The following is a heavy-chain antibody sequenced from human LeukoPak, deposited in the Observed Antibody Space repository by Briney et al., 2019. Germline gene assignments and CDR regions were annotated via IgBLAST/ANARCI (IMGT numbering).Heavy chain of an antibody. Sequence: SETLSLTCAVYGGSFSGYYWSWIRQPPGKGLEWIGEINHSGGTNYNPSLKSRVTISVDTSKNQFSLRLSSVTAADTAVYYCACASSQTSNWFDPWGQGTLVTVSS. CDR3: ACASSQTSNWFDP. J-gene: IGHJ5*02. V-gene: IGHV4-34*01. CDR2: INHSGGT. D-gene: IGHD2-2*01. CDR1: GGSFSGYY.